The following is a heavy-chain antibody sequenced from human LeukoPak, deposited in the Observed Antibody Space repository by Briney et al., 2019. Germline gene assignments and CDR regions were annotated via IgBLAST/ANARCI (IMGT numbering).Heavy chain of an antibody. V-gene: IGHV4-39*01. Sequence: SETLSLTCTVSGGSISSRYYWGWIRQSPGKGLEWIGGLYYTGSTYYNPSLKSRITISVDTSKNQFSLKLTSVTAADTAVYYCASVYSLYDNWGQGILVIVSS. CDR1: GGSISSRYY. CDR3: ASVYSLYDN. CDR2: LYYTGST. J-gene: IGHJ4*02. D-gene: IGHD6-13*01.